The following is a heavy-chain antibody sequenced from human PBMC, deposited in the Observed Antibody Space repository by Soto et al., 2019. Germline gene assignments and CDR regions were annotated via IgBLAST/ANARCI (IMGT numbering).Heavy chain of an antibody. J-gene: IGHJ6*03. CDR2: ISSDGGST. V-gene: IGHV3-64*07. CDR1: GFTFSNYA. CDR3: ARHPPLGGYDFYYYYYMDL. D-gene: IGHD5-12*01. Sequence: EVQMVESGGGLVQPGGSLRLSCAASGFTFSNYAMHWVRQAPGKGLEYVSAISSDGGSTYYADSVKGRFTISRDNSRNTLYLDIGGLGGEDMAVYCCARHPPLGGYDFYYYYYMDLWGKGTTVTVFS.